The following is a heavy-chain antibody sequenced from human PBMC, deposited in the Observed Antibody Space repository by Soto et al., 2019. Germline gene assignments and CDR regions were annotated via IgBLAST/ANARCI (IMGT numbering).Heavy chain of an antibody. Sequence: QVQLVESGGGVVQPGKSLRLSCTASGFIFSNYGMHWVRQAPGKGLEWVAVISFDGDNEYYAASVKGRFTISRDNSKNSLFLQMNSLRAEDKAVYYCAKDGDVVANEMGYWGQGTLVTVSS. J-gene: IGHJ4*02. V-gene: IGHV3-30*18. CDR2: ISFDGDNE. CDR3: AKDGDVVANEMGY. CDR1: GFIFSNYG. D-gene: IGHD2-21*01.